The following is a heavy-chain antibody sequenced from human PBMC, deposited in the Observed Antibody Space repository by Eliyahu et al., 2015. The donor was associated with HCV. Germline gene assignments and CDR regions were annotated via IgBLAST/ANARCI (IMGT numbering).Heavy chain of an antibody. V-gene: IGHV4-59*01. CDR1: GGPISSYY. CDR3: ARDRYCSGGSCFDWYFDL. CDR2: VYYSGST. D-gene: IGHD2-15*01. Sequence: LVKPSETLSLTCTVSGGPISSYYWSWIRQPPGKGLEWIGYVYYSGSTNYNPSLKSRVTISVDPSKNQFSLKLSSVTVADTAVYYCARDRYCSGGSCFDWYFDLWGRGTLVTVSS. J-gene: IGHJ2*01.